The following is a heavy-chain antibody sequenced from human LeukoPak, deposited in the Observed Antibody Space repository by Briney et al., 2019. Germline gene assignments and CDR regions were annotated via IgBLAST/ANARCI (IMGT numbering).Heavy chain of an antibody. J-gene: IGHJ5*02. V-gene: IGHV4-61*05. Sequence: SETLSLTCTVSGVSISSSSYYWGWIRQPPGKGLEWIGYIYYSGSTNYNPSLKSRVTMSVDTSKNQFSLKLNSVTAADTAVYYCATRPGYSSSWSAFDPWGQGTLVTVS. CDR3: ATRPGYSSSWSAFDP. D-gene: IGHD6-13*01. CDR2: IYYSGST. CDR1: GVSISSSSYY.